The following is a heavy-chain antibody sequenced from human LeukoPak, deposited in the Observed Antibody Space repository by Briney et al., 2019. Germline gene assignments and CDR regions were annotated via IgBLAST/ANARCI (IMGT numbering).Heavy chain of an antibody. Sequence: GGSLRLSCAASGFTFSSFSINWVRQAPGKGLEWVSSINTVASYIYYADSVRGRFTISRDNAKNSLYLQMNSLRAEDTGVYYCARVAGDGYVAFDIWGQGTMVTVSS. CDR3: ARVAGDGYVAFDI. CDR1: GFTFSSFS. V-gene: IGHV3-21*01. CDR2: INTVASYI. J-gene: IGHJ3*02. D-gene: IGHD5-24*01.